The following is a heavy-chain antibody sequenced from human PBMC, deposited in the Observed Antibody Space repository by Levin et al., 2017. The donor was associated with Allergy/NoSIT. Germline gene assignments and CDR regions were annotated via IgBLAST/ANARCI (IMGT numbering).Heavy chain of an antibody. V-gene: IGHV4-34*01. CDR2: IDHSGST. D-gene: IGHD2-2*01. Sequence: TSETLSLTCAVYGGSFSGQYWTWIRQSPGKGLQWIGEIDHSGSTNYNPSLTSRVTISIDTSKNQFSLKLSSVTAADTALYYCARYGPGVPAVGGYYFNLWGRGTLVTVSS. J-gene: IGHJ2*01. CDR1: GGSFSGQY. CDR3: ARYGPGVPAVGGYYFNL.